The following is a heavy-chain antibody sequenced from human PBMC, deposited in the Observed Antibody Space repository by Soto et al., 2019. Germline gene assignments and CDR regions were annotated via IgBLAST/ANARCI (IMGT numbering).Heavy chain of an antibody. V-gene: IGHV4-34*01. CDR2: INHSGST. CDR1: GGSFSGYY. D-gene: IGHD3-22*01. Sequence: SETLSLTCAVYGGSFSGYYWSWIRQPPGKGLEWIGEINHSGSTNYNPSLKSRVTISVGTSKNQFSLKLSSVTAADTAVYYCARGRRITMIVVVITTYFDYWGQGTLVTVSS. CDR3: ARGRRITMIVVVITTYFDY. J-gene: IGHJ4*02.